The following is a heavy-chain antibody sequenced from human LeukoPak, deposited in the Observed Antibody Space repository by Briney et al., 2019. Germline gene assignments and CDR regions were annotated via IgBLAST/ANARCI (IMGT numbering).Heavy chain of an antibody. CDR1: GYTFTSYD. J-gene: IGHJ4*02. CDR2: MNPNSGNT. D-gene: IGHD3-22*01. V-gene: IGHV1-8*01. Sequence: ASVKVSCKASGYTFTSYDINWVRQATGQGLEWMGWMNPNSGNTGYAQKFQGRVTMTRNTSISTAYVELSSLRAEDTAVYYCAKADGVCGYLLVCLVDYWGQGTLVTVSS. CDR3: AKADGVCGYLLVCLVDY.